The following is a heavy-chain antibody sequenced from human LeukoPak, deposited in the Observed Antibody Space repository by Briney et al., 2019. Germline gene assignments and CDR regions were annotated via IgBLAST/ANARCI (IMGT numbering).Heavy chain of an antibody. J-gene: IGHJ4*02. V-gene: IGHV3-21*01. CDR3: AGDRKDPFEY. Sequence: PGRSLRLSCAASGFTSSSYSMSWVRQAPGKGLEWVSSISSSSSYIYYADSVKGRFTISRDNAKNSLYLQMNSLRAEDTAVYYCAGDRKDPFEYWGQGTLVTVSS. CDR2: ISSSSSYI. D-gene: IGHD1-14*01. CDR1: GFTSSSYS.